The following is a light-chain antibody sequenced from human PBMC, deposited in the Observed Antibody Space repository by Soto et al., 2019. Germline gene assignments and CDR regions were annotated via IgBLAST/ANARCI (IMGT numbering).Light chain of an antibody. CDR1: QSISSY. Sequence: DIQMTQSPSSLSASVGDRVTITCRASQSISSYLNWYQQKPGKAAKLLIYSASSLQSGVPSRLSGSGSGTDFTLTIRSLQPQDFATYYCQQNYSTSSTFGQETKVDI. CDR3: QQNYSTSST. CDR2: SAS. V-gene: IGKV1-39*01. J-gene: IGKJ2*01.